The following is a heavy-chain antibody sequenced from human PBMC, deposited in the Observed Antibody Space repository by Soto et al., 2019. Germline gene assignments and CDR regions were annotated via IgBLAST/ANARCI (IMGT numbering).Heavy chain of an antibody. Sequence: GGSLRLSCVVSEFTVSSYYMSWVRQAPGKGLEWVSIIYSAGNTYYADSVKGRFTISRDNSKNMLYLEMSSLRAEDTGVYYCAKDVSADCSSTSCPDAFDIWGQGTMVTVSS. D-gene: IGHD2-2*01. CDR3: AKDVSADCSSTSCPDAFDI. V-gene: IGHV3-53*01. J-gene: IGHJ3*02. CDR1: EFTVSSYY. CDR2: IYSAGNT.